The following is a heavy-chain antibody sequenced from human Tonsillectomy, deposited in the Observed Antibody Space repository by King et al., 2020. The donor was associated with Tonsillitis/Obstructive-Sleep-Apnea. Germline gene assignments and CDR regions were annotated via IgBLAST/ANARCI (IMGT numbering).Heavy chain of an antibody. D-gene: IGHD3-22*01. CDR2: ISCSSSNI. J-gene: IGHJ4*02. Sequence: VQLVESGGGLVQPGGSLRLSCAASGFTFSSYSMNWARQAPGKGLEGVSSISCSSSNIYYADSVKGRFTISRDNAKNSLYLQMNRLRDEDTAVYYCARGHYYDSSGFWGFDYWGQGTLVTGSS. CDR1: GFTFSSYS. CDR3: ARGHYYDSSGFWGFDY. V-gene: IGHV3-48*02.